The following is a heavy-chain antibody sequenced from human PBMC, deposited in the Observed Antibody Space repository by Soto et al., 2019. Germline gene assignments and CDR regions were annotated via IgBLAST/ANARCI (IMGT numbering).Heavy chain of an antibody. CDR2: IVPLFRTT. CDR1: GGTFSSYA. V-gene: IGHV1-69*06. J-gene: IGHJ6*02. D-gene: IGHD6-13*01. Sequence: SVKVSCKTSGGTFSSYAINWVRQAPGQGLEWMGGIVPLFRTTNYAQKFQGRVTITADTSTYTVYMELSELRSGDTAVYYCARGGYSSTWSNLLDRSGLDVWGQGTTVTVS. CDR3: ARGGYSSTWSNLLDRSGLDV.